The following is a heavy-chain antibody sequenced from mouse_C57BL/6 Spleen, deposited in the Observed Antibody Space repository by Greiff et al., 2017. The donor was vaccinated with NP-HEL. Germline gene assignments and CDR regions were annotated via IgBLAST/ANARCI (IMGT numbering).Heavy chain of an antibody. Sequence: VQLQQPGAELVRPGSSVKLSCKASGYTFTSYWMHWVKQRPIQGLEWIGNIDPSDSETHYNQKFKDKATLTVDKSSSTAYMQLSSLTSEDSAVYYCARGHYGSSYGYYAMDYWGQGTSVTVSS. J-gene: IGHJ4*01. V-gene: IGHV1-52*01. CDR2: IDPSDSET. CDR1: GYTFTSYW. CDR3: ARGHYGSSYGYYAMDY. D-gene: IGHD1-1*01.